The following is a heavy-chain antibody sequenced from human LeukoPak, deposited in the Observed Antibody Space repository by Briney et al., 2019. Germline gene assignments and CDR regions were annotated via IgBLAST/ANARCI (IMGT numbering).Heavy chain of an antibody. V-gene: IGHV5-10-1*01. J-gene: IGHJ5*02. CDR3: ARHSSGLNSFDP. CDR1: AYIFTNYW. D-gene: IGHD6-19*01. Sequence: GESLKISCKGSAYIFTNYWISLVRQMPGKGLEWMGRIDPGDSQTNYSPSFQGHVTISADKSISTAYLQWSSLKASDTAMYYCARHSSGLNSFDPWGRGTLLTVSS. CDR2: IDPGDSQT.